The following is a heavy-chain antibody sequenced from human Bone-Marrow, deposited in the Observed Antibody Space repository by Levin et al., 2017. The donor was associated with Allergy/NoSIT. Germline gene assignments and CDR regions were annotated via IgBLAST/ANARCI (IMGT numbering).Heavy chain of an antibody. Sequence: SETLSLTCSVSGDSMNSGAYYWSWIRQHPGKGLEWIGYISYTGSAYYSPSLKSRVSILIDTSNKQFSLKLRSVSAADTAIYYCARSPSMAYFDYWGKGTLVTVSS. CDR2: ISYTGSA. CDR3: ARSPSMAYFDY. CDR1: GDSMNSGAYY. J-gene: IGHJ4*02. V-gene: IGHV4-31*02. D-gene: IGHD5-24*01.